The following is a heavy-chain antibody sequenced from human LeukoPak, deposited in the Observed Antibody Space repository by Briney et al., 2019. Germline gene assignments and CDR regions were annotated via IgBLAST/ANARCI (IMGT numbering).Heavy chain of an antibody. CDR2: ITASGTAM. CDR1: GFTFSSYP. Sequence: GGPLRLSCAASGFTFSSYPMNWVRQAPGKGLEWVSHITASGTAMFYADSVKGRFTISRDNAKNSLYLQMNSLRDEDTAVYYCASSGSYRFDYWGQGTLVTVSS. J-gene: IGHJ4*02. D-gene: IGHD1-26*01. V-gene: IGHV3-48*02. CDR3: ASSGSYRFDY.